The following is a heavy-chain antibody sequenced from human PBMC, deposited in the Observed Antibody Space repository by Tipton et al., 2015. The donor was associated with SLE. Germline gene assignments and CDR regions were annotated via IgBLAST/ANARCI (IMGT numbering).Heavy chain of an antibody. CDR1: GFTFSTYA. Sequence: SLRLSCAASGFTFSTYAMHWVRQAPGEGLERVAVISYDGSNKYYADSVKGRFTISRDNSKNTLYLQMNSLRAEDTAVYYCAEILLPHYGMDVWGQGTTVTVSS. V-gene: IGHV3-30*04. D-gene: IGHD5-24*01. J-gene: IGHJ6*02. CDR3: AEILLPHYGMDV. CDR2: ISYDGSNK.